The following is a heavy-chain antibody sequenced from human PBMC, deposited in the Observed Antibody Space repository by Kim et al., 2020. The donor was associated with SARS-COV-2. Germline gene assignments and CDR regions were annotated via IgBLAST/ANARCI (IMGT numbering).Heavy chain of an antibody. D-gene: IGHD3-3*01. Sequence: VKGRFTISRDNSKNTLYLQMNSLRAEDTAVYYCAKAYDFWSGYYQGCFDYWGQGTLVTVSS. J-gene: IGHJ4*02. V-gene: IGHV3-23*01. CDR3: AKAYDFWSGYYQGCFDY.